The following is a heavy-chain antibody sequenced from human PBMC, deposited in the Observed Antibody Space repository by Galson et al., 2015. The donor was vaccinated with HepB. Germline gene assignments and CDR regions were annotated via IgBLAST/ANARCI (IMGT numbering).Heavy chain of an antibody. CDR1: GFTFSSYA. J-gene: IGHJ5*02. D-gene: IGHD3-3*01. Sequence: SLRLSCAASGFTFSSYAMSWVRQAPGKGLEWVSVISGSGGRIYSADSVKGRFTISRDNSKNTLYLQMNSLRAEDTAIYYCAKVERDYDFCWFDPWGQGTLVTVSS. CDR2: ISGSGGRI. CDR3: AKVERDYDFCWFDP. V-gene: IGHV3-23*01.